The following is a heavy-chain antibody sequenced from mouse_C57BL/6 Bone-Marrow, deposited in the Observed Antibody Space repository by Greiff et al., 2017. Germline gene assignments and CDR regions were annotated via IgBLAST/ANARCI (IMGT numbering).Heavy chain of an antibody. CDR2: IDPSDSYT. D-gene: IGHD2-13*01. V-gene: IGHV1-59*01. J-gene: IGHJ2*01. CDR3: ARKVNCYFDY. Sequence: QVQLQQPGAELVRPGTSVKLSCKASGYTFTSYWMHWVKQRPGKGLEWIGVIDPSDSYTNYNQKFKGKATLTVDTSSSTAYMQLSMLTSADSAVYYFARKVNCYFDYWGQGTTLTVST. CDR1: GYTFTSYW.